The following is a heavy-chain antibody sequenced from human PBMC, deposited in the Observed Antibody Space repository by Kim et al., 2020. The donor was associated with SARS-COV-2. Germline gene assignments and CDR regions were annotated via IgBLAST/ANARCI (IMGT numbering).Heavy chain of an antibody. CDR2: INSDGSST. V-gene: IGHV3-74*01. D-gene: IGHD5-12*01. CDR3: ARIDYRDIVATFYYYYYGMDV. CDR1: GFTFSSYW. Sequence: GGSLRLSCAASGFTFSSYWMHWVRQAPGKGLVWVSRINSDGSSTSYADSVKGRFTISRDNAKNTLYLQMNSLRAEDTAVYYCARIDYRDIVATFYYYYYGMDVWGQGTTVTVSS. J-gene: IGHJ6*02.